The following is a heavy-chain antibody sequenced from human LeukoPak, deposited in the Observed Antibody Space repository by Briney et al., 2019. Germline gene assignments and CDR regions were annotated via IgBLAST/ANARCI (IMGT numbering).Heavy chain of an antibody. CDR2: INPNSGGT. J-gene: IGHJ4*02. V-gene: IGHV1-2*02. D-gene: IGHD3-22*01. Sequence: GESLKISCKGSGYTFTGYYMHWVRQAPGQGLEWMGWINPNSGGTNYAQKFQGRVTMTRDTSISTAYMELSRLRSDDTAVYYCARSSTTMIVVALGYWGQGTLVTVSS. CDR3: ARSSTTMIVVALGY. CDR1: GYTFTGYY.